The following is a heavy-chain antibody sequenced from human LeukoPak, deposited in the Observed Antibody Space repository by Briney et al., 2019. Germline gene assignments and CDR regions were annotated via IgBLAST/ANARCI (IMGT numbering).Heavy chain of an antibody. CDR1: GGSISSSSSY. V-gene: IGHV4-39*02. J-gene: IGHJ3*02. D-gene: IGHD2-15*01. Sequence: SETLSLTCTVSGGSISSSSSYWGWIRQPPGKGLEWIGSIYYSGSTYYNPSLKSRVTISVDTSKNHFSLRLSSVTAADTAVYYCARIPIVVVVAATMDAFDIWGQGTMVTVSS. CDR3: ARIPIVVVVAATMDAFDI. CDR2: IYYSGST.